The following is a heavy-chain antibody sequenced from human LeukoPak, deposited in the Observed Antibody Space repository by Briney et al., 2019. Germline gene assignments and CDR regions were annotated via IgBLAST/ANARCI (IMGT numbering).Heavy chain of an antibody. D-gene: IGHD1-26*01. CDR2: IYSGGGT. V-gene: IGHV3-66*01. Sequence: GGSLRLSCAASGFTVSSNYMSWVRQAPGKGLEWVSAIYSGGGTYYADSVRGRFSISRDNFRDTLFLQMNSLRVEDTAVYYCVRDWEYWGQGTLVTVSS. CDR3: VRDWEY. J-gene: IGHJ4*02. CDR1: GFTVSSNY.